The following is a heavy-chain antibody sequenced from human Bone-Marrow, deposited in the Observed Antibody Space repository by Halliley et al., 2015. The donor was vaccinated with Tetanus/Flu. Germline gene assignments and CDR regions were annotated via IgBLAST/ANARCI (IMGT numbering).Heavy chain of an antibody. J-gene: IGHJ5*02. CDR2: IWHDDSEK. Sequence: LEWVANIWHDDSEKNYLDSVKGRFTISRDNAKNSVYRQMDRLRAEDTALYYCTGSSGCSCERGAWGPGTRVTVSS. CDR3: TGSSGCSCERGA. D-gene: IGHD6-19*01. V-gene: IGHV3-7*04.